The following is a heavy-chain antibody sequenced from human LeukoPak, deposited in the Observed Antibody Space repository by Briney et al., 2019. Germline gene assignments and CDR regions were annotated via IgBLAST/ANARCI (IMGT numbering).Heavy chain of an antibody. CDR3: AVVRGVIWSVFMDV. J-gene: IGHJ6*03. V-gene: IGHV3-21*03. CDR1: GFTFSSYT. Sequence: GGSLRLSCAASGFTFSSYTMNWVRQAPGKGLEWVSSISSSSSYIYYADSVKGRFTISRDNAKNSLYLQMNSLRAEDTAVYYCAVVRGVIWSVFMDVWGKGTTVTVSS. D-gene: IGHD3-10*01. CDR2: ISSSSSYI.